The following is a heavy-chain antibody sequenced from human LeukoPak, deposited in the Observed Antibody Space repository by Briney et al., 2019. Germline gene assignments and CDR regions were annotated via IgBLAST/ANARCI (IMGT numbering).Heavy chain of an antibody. CDR3: AEEAGDGYNYKGYFDY. CDR1: GGTFSSYA. Sequence: GSSVKVSCKASGGTFSSYAISWVRRAPGQGREWMGRIIPIFGTANYAQKFQGRVTITTDESTSTAYMELSSLRSEDTAVYYCAEEAGDGYNYKGYFDYWGQGTLVTVSS. J-gene: IGHJ4*02. V-gene: IGHV1-69*05. D-gene: IGHD5-24*01. CDR2: IIPIFGTA.